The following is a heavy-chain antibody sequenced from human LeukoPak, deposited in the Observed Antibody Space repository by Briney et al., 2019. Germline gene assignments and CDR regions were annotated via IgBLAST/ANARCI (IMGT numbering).Heavy chain of an antibody. Sequence: PVGSLRLSCATSGFPFSDFSMSWVRQAPGKGLEWISTTNSGGTSTYYAESVKGRFTISRDNSKNTLYLQMSSLRVEGTAVYYCAKQSYARSLGEGGPGTLVSVSS. CDR3: AKQSYARSLGE. V-gene: IGHV3-23*01. CDR1: GFPFSDFS. CDR2: TNSGGTST. D-gene: IGHD2-8*01. J-gene: IGHJ4*02.